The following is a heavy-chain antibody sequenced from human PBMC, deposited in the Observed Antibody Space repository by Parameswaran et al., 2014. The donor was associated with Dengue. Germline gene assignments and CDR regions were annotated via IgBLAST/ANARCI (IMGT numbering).Heavy chain of an antibody. Sequence: WVRQAPGQRLEWMGWINAGNGNTKYSQKFQGRVTITRDTSASTAYMELSSLRSEDTAVYYCARVIGNYYGSGSLRGGMDVWGQGTTVTVSS. CDR3: ARVIGNYYGSGSLRGGMDV. V-gene: IGHV1-3*01. J-gene: IGHJ6*02. CDR2: INAGNGNT. D-gene: IGHD3-10*01.